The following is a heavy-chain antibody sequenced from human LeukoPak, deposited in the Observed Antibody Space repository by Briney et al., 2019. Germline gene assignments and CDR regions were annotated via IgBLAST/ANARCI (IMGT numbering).Heavy chain of an antibody. D-gene: IGHD6-19*01. V-gene: IGHV3-30*04. CDR2: ISYDERNE. Sequence: GGSLRLSRVASGFSFSSYTMHWVRQAPGRGLEWMAVISYDERNEYYADSVKGRFTISRDNSKNTLYLQMNSLRAEDTALYYCAREHTTGWYDYWGQGTLVTVSS. CDR1: GFSFSSYT. CDR3: AREHTTGWYDY. J-gene: IGHJ4*02.